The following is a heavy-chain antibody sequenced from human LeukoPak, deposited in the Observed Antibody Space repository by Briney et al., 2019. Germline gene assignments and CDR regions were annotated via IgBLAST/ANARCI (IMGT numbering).Heavy chain of an antibody. CDR3: ARDGSGSYYNGMDV. CDR2: IYYSGNT. V-gene: IGHV4-31*03. CDR1: GGSISSGGHY. J-gene: IGHJ6*02. D-gene: IGHD3-10*01. Sequence: SQTLSLTCTVSGGSISSGGHYWSWLRQHPGKGLEGMGYIYYSGNTYYNPSLKSRVTMSVDTSKNHFSLNLTSVTAADTAVYYCARDGSGSYYNGMDVWGQGLTVTVSS.